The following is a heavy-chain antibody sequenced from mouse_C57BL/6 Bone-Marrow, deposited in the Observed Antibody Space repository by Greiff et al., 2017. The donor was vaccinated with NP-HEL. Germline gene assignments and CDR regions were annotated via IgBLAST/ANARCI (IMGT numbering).Heavy chain of an antibody. CDR1: GFTFTDYY. V-gene: IGHV7-3*01. D-gene: IGHD1-1*01. Sequence: EVQGVESGGGLVQPGGSLSLSCAASGFTFTDYYMSWVRQPPGKALEWLGFIRNKANGYTTEYSASVKGRFTISRDNSQSILYLQMNALRAEDSATYYCARYGTTVVATSYWYFDVWGTGTTVTVSS. CDR3: ARYGTTVVATSYWYFDV. CDR2: IRNKANGYTT. J-gene: IGHJ1*03.